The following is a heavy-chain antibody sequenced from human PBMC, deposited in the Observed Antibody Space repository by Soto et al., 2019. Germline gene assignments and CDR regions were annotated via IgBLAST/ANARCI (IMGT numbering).Heavy chain of an antibody. V-gene: IGHV4-31*03. CDR2: IYYSGNT. CDR3: ARSHYTYGLIIDY. J-gene: IGHJ4*02. D-gene: IGHD4-17*01. CDR1: GGSIRSGGYY. Sequence: SETLSLTCTVSGGSIRSGGYYWSWVRQNPRKGLEWIGNIYYSGNTYYNPSLKGRLTISVDTSKNQFSLNLSSVTAADTAVYYGARSHYTYGLIIDYWGRGIMVTFSS.